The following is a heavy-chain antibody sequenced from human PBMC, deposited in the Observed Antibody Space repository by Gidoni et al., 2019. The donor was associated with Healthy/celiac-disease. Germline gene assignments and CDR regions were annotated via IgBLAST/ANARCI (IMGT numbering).Heavy chain of an antibody. J-gene: IGHJ6*02. CDR2: INPNSGGT. D-gene: IGHD6-19*01. CDR3: ARLGAVAGSNYGMDV. Sequence: QVQLVPSGAAVTKPGASVKVSCTASGYTFTGYYRHWVRQAPGKGLEWMGWINPNSGGTNYAQKFQGWVTMTRDTSISIAYMELSRLRADDTAVYYCARLGAVAGSNYGMDVWGQGTTVTVSS. CDR1: GYTFTGYY. V-gene: IGHV1-2*04.